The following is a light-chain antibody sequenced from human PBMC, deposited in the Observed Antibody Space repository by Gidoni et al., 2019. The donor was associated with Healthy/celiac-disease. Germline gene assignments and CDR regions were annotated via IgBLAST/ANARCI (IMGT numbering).Light chain of an antibody. CDR1: SLRSYY. J-gene: IGLJ1*01. V-gene: IGLV3-19*01. CDR3: NSRDSSGNHYV. CDR2: GKN. Sequence: SSALTQDPAVSVALGQTVRITCQGDSLRSYYASWYQQKPGQAPVLVIYGKNNRPSGIPDRFSCSSSGNTASLTITGAQAEDEADYYCNSRDSSGNHYVFGTGTKVTVL.